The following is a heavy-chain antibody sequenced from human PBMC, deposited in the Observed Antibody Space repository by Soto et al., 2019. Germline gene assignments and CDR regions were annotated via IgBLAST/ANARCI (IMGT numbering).Heavy chain of an antibody. J-gene: IGHJ6*03. V-gene: IGHV3-21*01. CDR1: GFTFSSYS. Sequence: GSLRLSCAASGFTFSSYSMNWVRQAPGKGLEWVSSISSSSSYIYYADSVKGRFTISRDNAKNSLYLQMNSLRAEDTAVYYCARDGEAYCSSTSCYKVDYYYRDVWGKGT. CDR2: ISSSSSYI. D-gene: IGHD2-2*02. CDR3: ARDGEAYCSSTSCYKVDYYYRDV.